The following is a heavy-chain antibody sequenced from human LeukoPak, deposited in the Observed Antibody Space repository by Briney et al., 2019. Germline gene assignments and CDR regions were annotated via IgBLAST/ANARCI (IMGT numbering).Heavy chain of an antibody. CDR1: GFTFSSYG. Sequence: PGGSLRLSCAASGFTFSSYGMHWVRQAPGKGLERVAFIRYDGSNKYYADSVKGRFTISRDNSKNTLYLQMNSLRAEDTAVYYCAKGGRGYSYGSFDYWGQGTLVTVSS. CDR3: AKGGRGYSYGSFDY. J-gene: IGHJ4*02. D-gene: IGHD5-18*01. V-gene: IGHV3-30*02. CDR2: IRYDGSNK.